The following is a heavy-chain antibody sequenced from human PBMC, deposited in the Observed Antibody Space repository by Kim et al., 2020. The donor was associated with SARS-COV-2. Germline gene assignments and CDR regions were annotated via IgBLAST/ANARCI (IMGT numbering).Heavy chain of an antibody. J-gene: IGHJ6*02. Sequence: SETLSLTCAVNGGTFNGYYRGWIRQPPGKGLEWIGEINHSGSTNYNPSLKSRVTMSVDTSKDQFSPKLSSVTAADTAVYYCAIITKPYYYYYYGMDVWG. D-gene: IGHD3-22*01. V-gene: IGHV4-34*08. CDR3: AIITKPYYYYYYGMDV. CDR2: INHSGST. CDR1: GGTFNGYY.